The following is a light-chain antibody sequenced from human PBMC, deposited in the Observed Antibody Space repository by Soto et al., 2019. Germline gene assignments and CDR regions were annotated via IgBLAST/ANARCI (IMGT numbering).Light chain of an antibody. V-gene: IGLV1-40*01. CDR2: GNS. CDR1: SSNIGAGYD. J-gene: IGLJ1*01. CDR3: QSYDSSLSAYV. Sequence: QSVMTQPPSVSGAPGQRVTISCTGSSSNIGAGYDVHWYQQLPGTAPNILIYGNSNRPSGVPDRFSGSKSGTSASLAITGIHAEDEADYYCQSYDSSLSAYVFGTGTKLTVL.